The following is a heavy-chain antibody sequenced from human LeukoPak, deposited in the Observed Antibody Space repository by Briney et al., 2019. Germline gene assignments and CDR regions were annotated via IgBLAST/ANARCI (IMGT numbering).Heavy chain of an antibody. CDR3: ARLSLYDTRNDY. J-gene: IGHJ4*02. CDR2: INHSGST. V-gene: IGHV4-34*01. D-gene: IGHD3-22*01. Sequence: KPSETLSLTCAVYGGSFSGYYWSWIRQPPGKGLEWIGEINHSGSTNYNPSLKSRVTISVDTSKNQFSLKLSSVTAADTAVYYCARLSLYDTRNDYWGQGTLVTVSS. CDR1: GGSFSGYY.